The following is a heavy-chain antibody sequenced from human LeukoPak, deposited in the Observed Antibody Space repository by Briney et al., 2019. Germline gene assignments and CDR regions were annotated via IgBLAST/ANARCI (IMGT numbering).Heavy chain of an antibody. CDR1: GGSISSCY. CDR3: ARQRRVRGVPNLDY. CDR2: IYYSGST. V-gene: IGHV4-59*08. Sequence: SETLSLTCTVSGGSISSCYWSWIRQPPGKGLEWIGYIYYSGSTNYNPSLKSRVTISVDTSKNQFSLKLSSVTAADTAVYYCARQRRVRGVPNLDYWGQGTLVTVSS. D-gene: IGHD3-10*01. J-gene: IGHJ4*02.